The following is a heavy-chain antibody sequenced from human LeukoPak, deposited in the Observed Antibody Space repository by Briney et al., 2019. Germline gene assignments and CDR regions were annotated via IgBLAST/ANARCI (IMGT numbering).Heavy chain of an antibody. J-gene: IGHJ5*02. CDR3: ARTGQRVWDWFDP. CDR2: VSGSEETI. D-gene: IGHD3-16*01. Sequence: GGSLRLSCTGSGFILSEYYRRWIRQAPGKGLEWVAYVSGSEETIYNAESVKGRFTISRDNAKKSVYRQMERLTVEDAGVYFCARTGQRVWDWFDPWGQGTRVTVSS. V-gene: IGHV3-11*04. CDR1: GFILSEYY.